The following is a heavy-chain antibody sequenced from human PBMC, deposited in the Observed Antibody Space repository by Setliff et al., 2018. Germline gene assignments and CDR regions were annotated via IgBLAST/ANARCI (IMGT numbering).Heavy chain of an antibody. V-gene: IGHV4-31*11. CDR2: ISYSGRT. J-gene: IGHJ4*02. CDR3: ARVAYPNGGSCRYFDN. D-gene: IGHD2-15*01. Sequence: SETLSLTCAVSGGSISTDPYFWTWIRQHPVKGLEWIGYISYSGRTSYNPSLYSRITVSLDRSKNQFSLQLTSVTAADTAMYYCARVAYPNGGSCRYFDNWGQGTLVTVSA. CDR1: GGSISTDPYF.